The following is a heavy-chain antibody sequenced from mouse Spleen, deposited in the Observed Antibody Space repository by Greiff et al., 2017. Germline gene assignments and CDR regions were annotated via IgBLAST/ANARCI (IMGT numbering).Heavy chain of an antibody. J-gene: IGHJ2*01. V-gene: IGHV1-26*01. CDR3: ARSGYYGTEGFDY. D-gene: IGHD1-1*01. CDR1: GYTFTDYY. Sequence: EVQLQQSGPELVKPGASVKISCKASGYTFTDYYMNWVKQSHGKSLEWIGDINPNNGGTSYNQKFKGKATLTVDKSSSTAYMELRSLTSEDSAVYYCARSGYYGTEGFDYWGQGTTLTVSS. CDR2: INPNNGGT.